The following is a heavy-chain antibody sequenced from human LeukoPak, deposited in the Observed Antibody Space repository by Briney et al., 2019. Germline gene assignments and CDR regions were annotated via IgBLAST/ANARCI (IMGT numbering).Heavy chain of an antibody. CDR2: IYYSGST. Sequence: PSETLSLTCTVSGGSISSYYWSWIRQPPGKGLEWIGYIYYSGSTNYNPSLKSRVTISVDTSKNQFSLKLSSVTAADTAVYYCARVYAPYSRNHFDYWGQGTLVTVSS. CDR3: ARVYAPYSRNHFDY. D-gene: IGHD6-13*01. CDR1: GGSISSYY. V-gene: IGHV4-59*01. J-gene: IGHJ4*02.